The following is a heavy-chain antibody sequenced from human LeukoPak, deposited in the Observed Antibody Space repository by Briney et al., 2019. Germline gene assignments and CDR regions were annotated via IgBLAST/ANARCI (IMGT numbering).Heavy chain of an antibody. CDR1: GGTFSSYA. Sequence: SVKVSCKASGGTFSSYAISWVRQAPGQGLEWMGGIIPIFGTANYAQKFQGRVTITADESTSTAYMELSSLRSEDTAVYYCARVTMVRGVHDYWGQGTPVTVSS. V-gene: IGHV1-69*13. J-gene: IGHJ4*02. CDR3: ARVTMVRGVHDY. CDR2: IIPIFGTA. D-gene: IGHD3-10*01.